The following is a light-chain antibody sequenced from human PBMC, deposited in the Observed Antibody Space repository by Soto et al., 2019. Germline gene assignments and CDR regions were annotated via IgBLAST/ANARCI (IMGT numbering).Light chain of an antibody. J-gene: IGKJ2*01. V-gene: IGKV1-9*01. CDR1: QGISNY. CDR2: AAS. Sequence: DIQLTQSPSSLSASVGDRVTITCRASQGISNYLAWYQQNPGMGPKLLIYAASTLQDGVPSRFSGSGSGTDFTLTISSLQPEDFATYYCQHLNRYPPYTFGQGTKLAIK. CDR3: QHLNRYPPYT.